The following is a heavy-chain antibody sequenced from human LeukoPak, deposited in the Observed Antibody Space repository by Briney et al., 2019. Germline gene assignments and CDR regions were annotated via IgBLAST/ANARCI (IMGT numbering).Heavy chain of an antibody. V-gene: IGHV5-51*01. CDR1: GYSFISYW. D-gene: IGHD5-18*01. CDR2: IYPGDSDT. CDR3: ASTVESGYSYDPSGFDY. Sequence: GESLKISCKGSGYSFISYWIGWVRQMPGKGLEWMGIIYPGDSDTRYSPSFQGQVTISADKSISTAYLQWSSLKASDTAMYYCASTVESGYSYDPSGFDYWGQGTLVTVSS. J-gene: IGHJ4*02.